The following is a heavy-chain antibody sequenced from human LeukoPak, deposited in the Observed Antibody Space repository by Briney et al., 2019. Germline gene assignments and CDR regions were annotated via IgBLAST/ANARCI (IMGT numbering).Heavy chain of an antibody. D-gene: IGHD1-1*01. V-gene: IGHV3-21*01. CDR3: ARDERFSY. Sequence: GGSLRLSCAVSGFTFSNYDMNWVRQAPGKGLEWVSSISSSSSYIYYADSVKGRFTISRDNAKNSLYLQMNSLRAEDTAVYYCARDERFSYWGQGTLVTVSS. CDR1: GFTFSNYD. CDR2: ISSSSSYI. J-gene: IGHJ4*02.